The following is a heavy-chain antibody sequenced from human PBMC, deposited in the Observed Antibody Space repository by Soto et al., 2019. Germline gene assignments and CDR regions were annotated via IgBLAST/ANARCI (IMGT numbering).Heavy chain of an antibody. Sequence: GGSLRLSCAASGFTFSSYSMNWVRQAPGKGLEWVSSISSSSSYIYYADSVKGRFTISRDNAKNSLYLQMNSLRAEDTAVYYCARDLRLGGNTSSGWPRGWFDPWGQGTLVTVSS. CDR1: GFTFSSYS. CDR2: ISSSSSYI. V-gene: IGHV3-21*01. CDR3: ARDLRLGGNTSSGWPRGWFDP. D-gene: IGHD6-19*01. J-gene: IGHJ5*02.